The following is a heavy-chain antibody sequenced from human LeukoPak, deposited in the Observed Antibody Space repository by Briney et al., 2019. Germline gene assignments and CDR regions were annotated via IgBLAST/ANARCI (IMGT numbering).Heavy chain of an antibody. CDR3: ATSGSQALTYYYDSSGYYFDY. Sequence: GGSLRLSCAASGFTFSSYGMHWVRQAPGKGLEWVAVISYDGSNKHYADSVKGRFTISRDNSKNTLYLQMNSLRAEDTAVYYCATSGSQALTYYYDSSGYYFDYWGQGTLVTVSS. D-gene: IGHD3-22*01. V-gene: IGHV3-30*03. CDR1: GFTFSSYG. CDR2: ISYDGSNK. J-gene: IGHJ4*02.